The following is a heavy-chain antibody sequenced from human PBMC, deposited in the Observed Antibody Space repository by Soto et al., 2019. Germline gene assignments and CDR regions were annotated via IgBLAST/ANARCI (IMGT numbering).Heavy chain of an antibody. J-gene: IGHJ5*02. CDR3: ARKDYDILTGYPNWFDP. CDR2: MNPNSGNT. D-gene: IGHD3-9*01. V-gene: IGHV1-8*01. Sequence: QVQLVQSGAEVEKPGASVKVSCKASGYTFTSYDINWVRQATGQGLEWMGWMNPNSGNTGYAQKVQGRVTMTRNTSISTAYMELSSLRSEETAVYYWARKDYDILTGYPNWFDPWGQGTLVTVSS. CDR1: GYTFTSYD.